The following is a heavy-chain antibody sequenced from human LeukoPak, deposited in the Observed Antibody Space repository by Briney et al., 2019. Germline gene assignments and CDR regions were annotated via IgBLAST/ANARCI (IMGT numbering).Heavy chain of an antibody. CDR2: IYYSGST. D-gene: IGHD6-6*01. CDR3: ARVLSSSAIYYYMDV. CDR1: GGSISSSSYY. V-gene: IGHV4-39*07. J-gene: IGHJ6*03. Sequence: SETLSLTCTVSGGSISSSSYYWGWIRQPPGKGLEWIGSIYYSGSTYYNPSLKSRVAISVDTSKNQFSLKLSSVTAADTAVYYCARVLSSSAIYYYMDVWGKGTTVTVSS.